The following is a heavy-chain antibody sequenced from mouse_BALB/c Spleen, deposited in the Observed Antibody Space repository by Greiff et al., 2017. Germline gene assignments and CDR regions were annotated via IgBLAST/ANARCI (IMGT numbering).Heavy chain of an antibody. J-gene: IGHJ3*01. D-gene: IGHD2-10*02. CDR3: VRDEYGTY. Sequence: VQLQESGPGLVAPSQSLSITCTVSGFSLTSYDISWIRQPPGKGLEWLGVIWTGGGTNYNSAFMSRLSISKDNSKSQVFLKMNSLQTDDTAIYYCVRDEYGTYWGQGTLVTVSA. CDR1: GFSLTSYD. V-gene: IGHV2-9-2*01. CDR2: IWTGGGT.